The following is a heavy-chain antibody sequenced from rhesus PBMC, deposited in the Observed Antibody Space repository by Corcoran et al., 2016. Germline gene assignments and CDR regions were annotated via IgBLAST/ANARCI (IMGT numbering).Heavy chain of an antibody. D-gene: IGHD2-2*01. Sequence: EVQLVESGGGLVQPGGSLRLSCAASGFTFSNYGWSWVRQAPGTGLDWFGRIKKKSEGGTAAYAESVKGRFTISRDDSKNTLYLQMNSLKTEDTAVYYCTRMYCTSTTCYAYYFDYWGQGVLVTVSS. CDR2: IKKKSEGGTA. V-gene: IGHV3-16*02. CDR3: TRMYCTSTTCYAYYFDY. CDR1: GFTFSNYG. J-gene: IGHJ4*01.